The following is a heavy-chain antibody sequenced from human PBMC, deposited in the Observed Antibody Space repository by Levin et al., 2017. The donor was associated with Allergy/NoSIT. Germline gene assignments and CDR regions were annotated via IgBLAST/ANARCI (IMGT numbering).Heavy chain of an antibody. V-gene: IGHV4-59*01. CDR2: IYYSGST. CDR3: ARGMGNRGYSSSSYFDY. D-gene: IGHD6-6*01. J-gene: IGHJ4*02. CDR1: GGSISSYY. Sequence: SSETLSLTCTVSGGSISSYYWSWIRQPPGKGLEWIGYIYYSGSTNYNPSLKSRVTISVDTSKNQFSLKLSSVTAADTAVYYCARGMGNRGYSSSSYFDYWGQGTLVTVSS.